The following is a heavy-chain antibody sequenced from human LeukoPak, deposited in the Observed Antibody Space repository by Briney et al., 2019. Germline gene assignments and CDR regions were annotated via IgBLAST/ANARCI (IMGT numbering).Heavy chain of an antibody. Sequence: GGSLRLSCAASGFTFSSYSMNWVRQAPGKGLEWVSSISSSSSYIYYADSVKGRFTISRDNAKNSLYLQMNSLRAEDTAVYYCARDDCSSTSCLEYFQHWGQGTLVTVSS. CDR1: GFTFSSYS. J-gene: IGHJ1*01. CDR2: ISSSSSYI. D-gene: IGHD2-2*01. CDR3: ARDDCSSTSCLEYFQH. V-gene: IGHV3-21*01.